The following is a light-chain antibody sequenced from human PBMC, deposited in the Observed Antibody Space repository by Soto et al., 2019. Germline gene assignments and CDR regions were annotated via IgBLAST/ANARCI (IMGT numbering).Light chain of an antibody. Sequence: DIQMTQSPSSLSASVGDRVTITCRASQSIGTNLNWYHQKPGKAPNLLIYDASSLQSGVPSRFSGSGSGTDFTLTISSLQPEGFTTYFCQQYYSFPRTFGQGTKVDIK. CDR1: QSIGTN. CDR2: DAS. J-gene: IGKJ2*01. CDR3: QQYYSFPRT. V-gene: IGKV1-39*01.